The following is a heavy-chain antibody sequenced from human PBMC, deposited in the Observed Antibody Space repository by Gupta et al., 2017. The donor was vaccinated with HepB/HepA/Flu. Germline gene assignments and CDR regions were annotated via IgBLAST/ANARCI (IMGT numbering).Heavy chain of an antibody. CDR3: GRGTTKYYFDY. Sequence: QVQLVESGGGLGKPGGCLRLSCVASGFTFSDYYMSWIRQAPGKGLEWVSSSRGSGTTYYADSMKGRFTISRDNAQNSLYLQMDSLRADDTAVYDCGRGTTKYYFDYWGQGTPVTVSA. D-gene: IGHD2/OR15-2a*01. CDR2: SRGSGTT. V-gene: IGHV3-11*01. J-gene: IGHJ4*02. CDR1: GFTFSDYY.